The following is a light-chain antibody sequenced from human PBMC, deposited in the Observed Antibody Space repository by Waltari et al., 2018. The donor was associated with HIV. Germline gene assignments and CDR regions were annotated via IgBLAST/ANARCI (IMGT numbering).Light chain of an antibody. CDR3: SSYAGSYIWV. CDR2: DVI. V-gene: IGLV2-11*01. Sequence: QSALTQPRSVSGSPGQSVPISCTGTSNAVGAYAFFSWYQQHPGKAPRLMIFDVISRPSGVPDRFSGSKSGSTASLTISGLQAEDEADYYCSSYAGSYIWVFGGGTKLTVL. CDR1: SNAVGAYAF. J-gene: IGLJ3*02.